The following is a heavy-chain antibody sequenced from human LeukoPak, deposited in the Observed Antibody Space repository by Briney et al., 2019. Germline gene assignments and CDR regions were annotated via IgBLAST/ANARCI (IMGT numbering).Heavy chain of an antibody. J-gene: IGHJ4*02. CDR2: IRTKPNTYAT. CDR1: GFTFSGST. Sequence: GGSLRLSCAASGFTFSGSTIHWVRQASGKGLEWVGRIRTKPNTYATAYVASVKGRFTISRDDSKNTAYLQMNSLKIGDTAVYYCSRHTERGGDWGQGTLVTVSS. D-gene: IGHD2-21*01. V-gene: IGHV3-73*01. CDR3: SRHTERGGD.